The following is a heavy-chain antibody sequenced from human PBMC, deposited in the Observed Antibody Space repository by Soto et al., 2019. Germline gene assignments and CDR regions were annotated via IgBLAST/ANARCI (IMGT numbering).Heavy chain of an antibody. D-gene: IGHD1-1*01. J-gene: IGHJ5*02. Sequence: QVQLVQSGAEVKKPGSSVKVSCKASGDTFRDAALNWVRHAPGQGLEWMGGIIPIFATANYAQKFQGRVTITADKPTTTAYMELSSLRSDDTAVYFCAREGTFATYKGAFDAWGQGTMVTVSS. CDR2: IIPIFATA. V-gene: IGHV1-69*06. CDR3: AREGTFATYKGAFDA. CDR1: GDTFRDAA.